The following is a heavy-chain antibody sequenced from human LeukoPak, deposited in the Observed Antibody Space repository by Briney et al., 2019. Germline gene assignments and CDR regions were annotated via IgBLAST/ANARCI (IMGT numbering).Heavy chain of an antibody. D-gene: IGHD3-3*01. CDR1: GGSFSGYY. V-gene: IGHV3-21*01. CDR2: ISSSSSYI. Sequence: PSETLSLTCAVYGGSFSGYYWSWIRQPPGKGLEWVSSISSSSSYIYYADSVKGRFTISRDNVKNSLYLQMNSLRAEDTAVYYCARERPIDFWSGYYRRRGFDYWGQGTLVTASP. J-gene: IGHJ4*02. CDR3: ARERPIDFWSGYYRRRGFDY.